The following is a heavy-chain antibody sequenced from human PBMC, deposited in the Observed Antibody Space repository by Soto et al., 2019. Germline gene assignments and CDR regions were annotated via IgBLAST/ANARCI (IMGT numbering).Heavy chain of an antibody. CDR1: GGSISSDDYY. J-gene: IGHJ4*02. CDR3: ARDRSNSPDFFDY. CDR2: IYYSGRT. V-gene: IGHV4-30-4*01. Sequence: SETLSLTCTVSGGSISSDDYYWSWIRQPPGKGLEWIGYIYYSGRTSYNPSLKSRVTISMDTCKNQFSLKLTSVSAADTAVYYCARDRSNSPDFFDYWGQGTLVTVS. D-gene: IGHD6-6*01.